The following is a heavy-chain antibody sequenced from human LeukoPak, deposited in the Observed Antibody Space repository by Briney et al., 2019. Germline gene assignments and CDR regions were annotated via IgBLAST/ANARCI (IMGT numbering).Heavy chain of an antibody. J-gene: IGHJ5*02. CDR2: ISGSGGST. CDR3: AKASGFDNWFDP. CDR1: GFTFSSYA. Sequence: GGSLRLSCAASGFTFSSYAMSWVRHAPGKGLELVSAISGSGGSTYYADSVKGRFTISRDNSKNTLYLQMNSLRAEDTAVYYCAKASGFDNWFDPWGQGTLVTVSS. D-gene: IGHD3-10*01. V-gene: IGHV3-23*01.